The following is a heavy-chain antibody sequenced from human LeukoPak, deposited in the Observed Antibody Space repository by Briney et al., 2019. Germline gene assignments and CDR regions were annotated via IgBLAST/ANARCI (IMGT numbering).Heavy chain of an antibody. CDR1: GYTFTNYD. Sequence: ASVKVSCKASGYTFTNYDINWVRQATGQGLEWMGWMNTNRGDTGYAQKFQGRVTMTRDTSLSTAYMELSSLRSEDTAVYYCARGRWELPLDDWGQGTLVTVSS. V-gene: IGHV1-8*01. CDR3: ARGRWELPLDD. D-gene: IGHD1-26*01. J-gene: IGHJ4*02. CDR2: MNTNRGDT.